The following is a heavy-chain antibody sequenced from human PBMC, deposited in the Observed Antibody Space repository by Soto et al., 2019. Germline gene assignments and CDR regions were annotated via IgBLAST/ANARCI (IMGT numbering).Heavy chain of an antibody. CDR2: IYYTGST. D-gene: IGHD4-17*01. CDR3: ARDSPAGYGDYEYYYYGMDV. CDR1: GGSIRNGGYS. V-gene: IGHV4-61*08. Sequence: SETLSLTCAVSGGSIRNGGYSWSWIRQPPGKGQEWIGYIYYTGSTNYNPSLKSRVTISVHMSKNQFSLKLTSVTAADTAMYYCARDSPAGYGDYEYYYYGMDVWGQGTTVTVSS. J-gene: IGHJ6*02.